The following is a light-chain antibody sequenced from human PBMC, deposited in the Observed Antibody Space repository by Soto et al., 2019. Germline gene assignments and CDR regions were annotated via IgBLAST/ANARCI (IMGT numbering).Light chain of an antibody. J-gene: IGLJ2*01. Sequence: QSALTQPPSASGSPGQSLTISCAGTGSDVGAYKYVSWYQQHPGKAPKLIIYEVDKRPSGVPDRFSGSKSGNTASLTISGLQPEDEAHYYCTSYTRSDTLHVVFGGGTKVTVL. CDR1: GSDVGAYKY. CDR3: TSYTRSDTLHVV. V-gene: IGLV2-8*01. CDR2: EVD.